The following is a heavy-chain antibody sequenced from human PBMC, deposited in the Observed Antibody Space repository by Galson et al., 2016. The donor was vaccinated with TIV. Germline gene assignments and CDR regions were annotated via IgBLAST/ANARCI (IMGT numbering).Heavy chain of an antibody. CDR1: GYSFSTSD. J-gene: IGHJ4*02. CDR3: ARSGEYGDY. CDR2: MNPNSGNT. Sequence: SVKVSCKASGYSFSTSDIHWVRQAPGQGLEWMGWMNPNSGNTGYSQKFRGRVTMTRNTSDRTAYMELSSLTSGDTAVYFCARSGEYGDYWGQGMLVTVS. V-gene: IGHV1-8*01. D-gene: IGHD6-25*01.